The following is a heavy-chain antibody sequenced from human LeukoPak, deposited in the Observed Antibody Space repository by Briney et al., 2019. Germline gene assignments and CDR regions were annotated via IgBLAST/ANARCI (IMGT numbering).Heavy chain of an antibody. D-gene: IGHD3-16*01. CDR2: IYYGGST. V-gene: IGHV4-39*01. CDR3: ARHRGGAYYYMDV. J-gene: IGHJ6*03. Sequence: SETLSLTCTVSGGSISSISYYWGWIRQPPGKGLEWIGSIYYGGSTYYNPSLKSRVTISVDTSKNHFSLKLSSVTAADTAVYYCARHRGGAYYYMDVWGKGTTVTISS. CDR1: GGSISSISYY.